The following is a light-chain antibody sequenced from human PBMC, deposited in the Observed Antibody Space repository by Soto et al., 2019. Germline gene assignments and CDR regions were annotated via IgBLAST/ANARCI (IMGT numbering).Light chain of an antibody. Sequence: DIQMTQSPSSLSASVGDRVTITLQASQDISNYLNWYQQKPGKAPRLLIYDASNLETGVPSRFSWRGSGTDCTFTISSLQPEDIATYYCQQYDTLPPYTFGQGTKLEIK. CDR3: QQYDTLPPYT. CDR1: QDISNY. V-gene: IGKV1-33*01. J-gene: IGKJ2*01. CDR2: DAS.